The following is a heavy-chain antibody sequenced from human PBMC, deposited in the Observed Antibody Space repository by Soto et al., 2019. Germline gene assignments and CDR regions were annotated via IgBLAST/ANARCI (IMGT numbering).Heavy chain of an antibody. CDR2: IIPIFNAA. CDR1: GGTFSTYP. Sequence: QVQLVQSGAEVKKPGSSVKVSCKASGGTFSTYPITWLRQSPGQGLEWVGGIIPIFNAANYAQNFQGRVTITADESTSTVYMELSSLRSEDTAVYYCARDLGYYDSSGYFDYWGQGTLVTVSS. V-gene: IGHV1-69*01. CDR3: ARDLGYYDSSGYFDY. J-gene: IGHJ4*02. D-gene: IGHD3-22*01.